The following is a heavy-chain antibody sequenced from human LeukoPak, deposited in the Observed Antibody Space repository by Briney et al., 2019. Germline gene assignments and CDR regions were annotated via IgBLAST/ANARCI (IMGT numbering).Heavy chain of an antibody. Sequence: PSEALSLTCAVYGGSFSGYYWSWIRQPAGKGLEWIGRIYTSGSTNYNPSLKSRVTMSVDTSKNQFSLKLSSVTAADTAVYYCARERRGYCSGGSCFKIGEGRAIFYYYYMDVWGKGTTVTISS. CDR2: IYTSGST. D-gene: IGHD2-15*01. CDR3: ARERRGYCSGGSCFKIGEGRAIFYYYYMDV. CDR1: GGSFSGYY. J-gene: IGHJ6*03. V-gene: IGHV4-4*07.